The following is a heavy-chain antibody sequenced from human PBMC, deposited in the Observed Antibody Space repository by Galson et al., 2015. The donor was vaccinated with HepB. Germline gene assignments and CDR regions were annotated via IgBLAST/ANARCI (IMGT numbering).Heavy chain of an antibody. CDR3: ASLTMIVVLDAFDI. CDR1: GGTFSSYA. CDR2: IIPIFGTA. D-gene: IGHD3-22*01. J-gene: IGHJ3*02. Sequence: SVKVSCKASGGTFSSYAISWVRQAPGQGLEWMGGIIPIFGTANYAQKFQGRVTITADESTSTAYMELSSLRSEDTAVYYCASLTMIVVLDAFDIWGQGTMVTVSS. V-gene: IGHV1-69*13.